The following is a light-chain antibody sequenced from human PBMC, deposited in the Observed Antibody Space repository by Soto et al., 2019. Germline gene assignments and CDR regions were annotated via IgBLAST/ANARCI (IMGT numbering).Light chain of an antibody. CDR3: QQYSTYSRA. CDR2: KAS. V-gene: IGKV1-5*03. Sequence: DIQITQSPSTLSASVGDRVTITCRASQNINNLLAWYQQKPGKAPNLLIYKASSLESGVPSRFSGSGYGTEFTLTISSLQPEDFATFYCQQYSTYSRAFGQGTKVDIK. CDR1: QNINNL. J-gene: IGKJ1*01.